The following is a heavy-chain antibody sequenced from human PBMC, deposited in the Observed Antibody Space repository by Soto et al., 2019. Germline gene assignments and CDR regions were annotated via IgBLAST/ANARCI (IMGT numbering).Heavy chain of an antibody. CDR1: GYTFTSYY. CDR2: INPITGGT. V-gene: IGHV1-2*02. CDR3: ERNYYDSSDRDYLDY. J-gene: IGHJ4*02. D-gene: IGHD3-22*01. Sequence: SGKVCCRSSGYTFTSYYIHWVRQAPGQGLEWMGWINPITGGTNYAPKFQGRVTMTRDTSITTAYMELSRLRSDDTAVYYCERNYYDSSDRDYLDYWGQGTPVTVSS.